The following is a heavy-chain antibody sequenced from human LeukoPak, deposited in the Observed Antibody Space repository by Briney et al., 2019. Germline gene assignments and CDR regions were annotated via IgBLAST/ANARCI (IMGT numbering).Heavy chain of an antibody. CDR1: GGSISSYY. CDR3: ARFSYDSSGSNYYFDY. CDR2: IYTSGST. J-gene: IGHJ4*02. Sequence: SETLSHTCTVSGGSISSYYWSWIRQPAGKGLEWIGRIYTSGSTNYNPSLKSRATMSVDTSKDQFSLKLSSVTAADTAVYYCARFSYDSSGSNYYFDYWGQGTLVTVSS. V-gene: IGHV4-4*07. D-gene: IGHD3-22*01.